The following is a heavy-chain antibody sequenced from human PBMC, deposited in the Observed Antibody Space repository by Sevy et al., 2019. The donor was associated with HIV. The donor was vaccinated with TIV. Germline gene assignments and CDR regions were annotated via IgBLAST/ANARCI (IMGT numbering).Heavy chain of an antibody. V-gene: IGHV3-23*01. CDR1: GFTSSNYA. D-gene: IGHD1-26*01. CDR3: AKDRIWELGDSFDV. J-gene: IGHJ3*01. CDR2: LSGSGGSI. Sequence: GGSLRLSCAASGFTSSNYAMSWVRQAPGKGLEWVSGLSGSGGSIYYAASVKGRFTISRDNSRNTLYLQMNSLRAEDTAVYYCAKDRIWELGDSFDVWGQGTMVTVSS.